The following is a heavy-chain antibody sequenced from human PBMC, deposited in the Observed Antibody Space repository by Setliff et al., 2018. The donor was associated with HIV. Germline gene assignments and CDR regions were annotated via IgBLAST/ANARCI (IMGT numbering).Heavy chain of an antibody. J-gene: IGHJ3*02. V-gene: IGHV4-4*02. CDR2: IYHGGNT. CDR1: GGSISSNSW. D-gene: IGHD6-19*01. CDR3: ARASAFRDGWYLTHGAFDI. Sequence: SETLSLTCDVSGGSISSNSWWTWVRQPPGKGLEWIGQIYHGGNTRYNPSLKSRLTMSIDKSKNQVSLELSSVTAADTAVYYCARASAFRDGWYLTHGAFDIWGQGAMVTVSS.